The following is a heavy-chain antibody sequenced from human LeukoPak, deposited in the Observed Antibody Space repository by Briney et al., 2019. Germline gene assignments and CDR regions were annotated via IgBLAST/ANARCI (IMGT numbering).Heavy chain of an antibody. CDR1: GGSISSSSYY. Sequence: KPSETLSLTCTVSGGSISSSSYYWGWIRQPPGKGLEWIGSIYYSGTTYYNPSRKSRVTISVDTAKNQFSLELSSVTAAGTAVYYCARHTSHTIGTGDFDYWGQGTLVTVSS. D-gene: IGHD1-1*01. CDR2: IYYSGTT. J-gene: IGHJ4*02. V-gene: IGHV4-39*01. CDR3: ARHTSHTIGTGDFDY.